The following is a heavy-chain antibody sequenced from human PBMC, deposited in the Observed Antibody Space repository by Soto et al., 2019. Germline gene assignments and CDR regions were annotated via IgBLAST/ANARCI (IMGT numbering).Heavy chain of an antibody. CDR1: GFTFSSYA. V-gene: IGHV3-30-3*01. CDR2: ISYDGSNK. Sequence: PGGSLRLSCAASGFTFSSYAMHWVRQAPGKGLEWVTLISYDGSNKYYADSVKGRFTISRDNSRNTLYLQMNSLRAEDTAVYYCARDAGGDSSGYYYLAYWGQGTLVTVSS. CDR3: ARDAGGDSSGYYYLAY. D-gene: IGHD3-22*01. J-gene: IGHJ4*02.